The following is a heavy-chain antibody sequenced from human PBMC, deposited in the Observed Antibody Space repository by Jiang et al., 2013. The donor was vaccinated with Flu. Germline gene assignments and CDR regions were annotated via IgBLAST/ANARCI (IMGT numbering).Heavy chain of an antibody. CDR1: GGTLSSYA. J-gene: IGHJ4*02. CDR2: IIPIFGKV. Sequence: GAEVKKPGSSVKVSCWASGGTLSSYASSWVRQAPGQGLEWLGEIIPIFGKVTYAQKFQGRVTITADKSTSTAYMDLSRLRSEDTARYYCARSSWGYSYGPFENWGQGTLVTVSS. D-gene: IGHD5-18*01. V-gene: IGHV1-69*06. CDR3: ARSSWGYSYGPFEN.